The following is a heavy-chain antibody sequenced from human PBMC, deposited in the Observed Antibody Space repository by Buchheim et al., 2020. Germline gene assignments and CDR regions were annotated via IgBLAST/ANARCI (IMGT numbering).Heavy chain of an antibody. D-gene: IGHD2-2*01. CDR3: ARGGDIVVVPAARGAIGMDV. V-gene: IGHV1-69*04. Sequence: QVQLVQSGAEVKKPGSSVKVSCKASGGTFSSYAISWVRQAPGQGLEWMGRIIPILGIANYAQKFQGRVTITADKSQSTAYMELSSLRSEDTAVYYCARGGDIVVVPAARGAIGMDVWGQGTT. CDR1: GGTFSSYA. CDR2: IIPILGIA. J-gene: IGHJ6*02.